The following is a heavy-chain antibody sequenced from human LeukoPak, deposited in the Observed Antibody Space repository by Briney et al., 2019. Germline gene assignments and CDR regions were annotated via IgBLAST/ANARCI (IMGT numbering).Heavy chain of an antibody. CDR2: ISGRGGST. CDR1: GFTFSSYA. CDR3: AKDRMIVVVITLFDY. J-gene: IGHJ4*02. Sequence: GGSLRLSCAASGFTFSSYAMSWVRQAPGKGLEWVSGISGRGGSTYYADSVKGRFTISRDNSKNTLYLQMNSLRAEDTAVYYCAKDRMIVVVITLFDYWGQGTLVTVSS. D-gene: IGHD3-22*01. V-gene: IGHV3-23*01.